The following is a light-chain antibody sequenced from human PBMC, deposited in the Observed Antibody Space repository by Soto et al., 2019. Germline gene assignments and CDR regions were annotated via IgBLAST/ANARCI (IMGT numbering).Light chain of an antibody. CDR1: QSVSSN. Sequence: EILMTQSPATLSVSPGERATLYCRASQSVSSNVAWYQQKPGQAPRLLIYDASNRATGIPDRFSGSGSGTDFTLTISRLEPEDFAVYYCQQYGSSGTFGQGTKVDIK. CDR2: DAS. J-gene: IGKJ1*01. V-gene: IGKV3-20*01. CDR3: QQYGSSGT.